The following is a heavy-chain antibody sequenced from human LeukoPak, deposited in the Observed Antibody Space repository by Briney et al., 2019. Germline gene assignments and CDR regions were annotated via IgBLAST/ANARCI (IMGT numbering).Heavy chain of an antibody. V-gene: IGHV1-69*04. CDR3: TREPGYYDSSGYYPLGSFDY. CDR2: IIPILGIA. Sequence: ASVKVSCKASGGTFSSYAISWVRQAPGQGLEWMGRIIPILGIANYAQKFQGRVTITADKSTSTAYMELSSLRSDDTAVYYCTREPGYYDSSGYYPLGSFDYWGQGTLVTVSS. D-gene: IGHD3-22*01. J-gene: IGHJ4*02. CDR1: GGTFSSYA.